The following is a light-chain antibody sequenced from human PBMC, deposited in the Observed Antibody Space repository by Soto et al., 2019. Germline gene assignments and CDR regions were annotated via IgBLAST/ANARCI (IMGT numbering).Light chain of an antibody. V-gene: IGLV2-23*01. J-gene: IGLJ3*02. Sequence: QSVLTQPASVSGSPGQSITISCTGTNSDVGSYNLVSWYQQHPGKAPKLMIYEDSKRPSGVSNRFSGSKSGNTASLTISGLQAEDEADYYCCSYAGSSSLWLFGGGTKVTVL. CDR2: EDS. CDR3: CSYAGSSSLWL. CDR1: NSDVGSYNL.